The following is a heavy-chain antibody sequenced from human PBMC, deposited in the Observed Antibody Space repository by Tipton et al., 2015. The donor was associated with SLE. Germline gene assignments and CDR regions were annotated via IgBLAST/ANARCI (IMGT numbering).Heavy chain of an antibody. V-gene: IGHV4-39*02. Sequence: TLSLTCSVSGVSISTSRYYWGWIRQSPGQGLEWGGSLYAGGSTYFHPSLKSRASISADASKNHFSLKLNSVTAADTAVYYCARVGPCGGDCYSLDYWGQGTLVTVSS. CDR3: ARVGPCGGDCYSLDY. D-gene: IGHD2-21*01. CDR1: GVSISTSRYY. J-gene: IGHJ4*02. CDR2: LYAGGST.